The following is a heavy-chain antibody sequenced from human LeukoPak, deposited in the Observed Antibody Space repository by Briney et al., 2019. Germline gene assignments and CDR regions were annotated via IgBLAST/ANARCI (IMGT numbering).Heavy chain of an antibody. CDR3: ARGSVFLVDY. CDR1: GYTFTSYD. D-gene: IGHD2-21*01. CDR2: MNLNSGNT. J-gene: IGHJ4*02. Sequence: ASLKVSCKTSGYTFTSYDINWVRQATGQGLEWMGWMNLNSGNTAYAQKFQGRVTITRNTSISTAYMELSSLRSEDTAVYYCARGSVFLVDYWGQGTLVTVSS. V-gene: IGHV1-8*03.